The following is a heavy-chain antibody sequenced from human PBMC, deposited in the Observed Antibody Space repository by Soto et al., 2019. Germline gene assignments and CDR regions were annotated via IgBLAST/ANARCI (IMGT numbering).Heavy chain of an antibody. CDR2: IIPIFGTP. CDR3: ATGGNYYEPGALAY. D-gene: IGHD3-22*01. CDR1: GDSFSSYA. Sequence: QVQLVQSVAEVKKPGSSVKVSCKASGDSFSSYAISWVRQAPGPGLEWMGRIIPIFGTPNYAQRVEGRVTITADESTSTDNMELSSLRSDATAVYYCATGGNYYEPGALAYWGQGTLVTVSS. J-gene: IGHJ4*02. V-gene: IGHV1-69*01.